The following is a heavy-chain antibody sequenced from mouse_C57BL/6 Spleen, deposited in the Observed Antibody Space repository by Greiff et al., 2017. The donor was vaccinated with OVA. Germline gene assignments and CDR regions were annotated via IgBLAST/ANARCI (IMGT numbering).Heavy chain of an antibody. V-gene: IGHV1-64*01. CDR3: ARVCYSKRYFDV. Sequence: QVQLQQPGAELVKPGASVKLSCKASGYTFTSYWMHWVKQRPGQGLEWIGMIHPNSGSTNYNQKFKSKATLTVDNSSSTAYMQLSSLTAEDSAVYYCARVCYSKRYFDVWGTGTTVTVAS. J-gene: IGHJ1*03. CDR1: GYTFTSYW. CDR2: IHPNSGST. D-gene: IGHD2-5*01.